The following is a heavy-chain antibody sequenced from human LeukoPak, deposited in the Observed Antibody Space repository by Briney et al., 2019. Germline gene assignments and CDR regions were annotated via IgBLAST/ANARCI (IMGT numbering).Heavy chain of an antibody. J-gene: IGHJ5*02. D-gene: IGHD3-22*01. CDR3: ARVMFYSISSAYRWFDL. CDR1: GFIFSNYW. Sequence: SGGSLRLSCEASGFIFSNYWMTWVRQAPGKALEWVANINQEETEKYYVDSVEGRFTISRDNAESSMYLQMHSLRAEDTAVYYCARVMFYSISSAYRWFDLWGQGTLVIVSS. V-gene: IGHV3-7*01. CDR2: INQEETEK.